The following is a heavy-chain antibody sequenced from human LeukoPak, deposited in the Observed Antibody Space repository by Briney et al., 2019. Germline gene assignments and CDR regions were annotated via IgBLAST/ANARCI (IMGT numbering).Heavy chain of an antibody. CDR1: GFTFSSYS. CDR3: AREIYDFWSGECDY. D-gene: IGHD3-3*01. V-gene: IGHV3-21*01. J-gene: IGHJ4*02. CDR2: ISSSSSYI. Sequence: GESLRLSCAASGFTFSSYSMNWVRQAPGKGLEWVSSISSSSSYIYYADSVKGRFTISRDNAKNSLYLQMNSLRAEDTAVYYCAREIYDFWSGECDYWGQGTLVTVSS.